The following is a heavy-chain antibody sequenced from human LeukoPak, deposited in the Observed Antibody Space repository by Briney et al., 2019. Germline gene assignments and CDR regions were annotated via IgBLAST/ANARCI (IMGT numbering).Heavy chain of an antibody. Sequence: GPTVKVSCKASGYTFTGYYMHWVRQAPGQGLEWMGWINPNSGGTHYAQKLQGRVTMTRDTSISTAYMELSRLRSDDTAVYYCARAPYYDFWSGYYPTSYYFDYWGQGTLVTVSS. J-gene: IGHJ4*02. V-gene: IGHV1-2*02. CDR2: INPNSGGT. CDR3: ARAPYYDFWSGYYPTSYYFDY. CDR1: GYTFTGYY. D-gene: IGHD3-3*01.